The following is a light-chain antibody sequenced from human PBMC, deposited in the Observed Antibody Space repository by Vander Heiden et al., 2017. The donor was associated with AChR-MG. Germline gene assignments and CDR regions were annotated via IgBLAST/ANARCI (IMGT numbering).Light chain of an antibody. J-gene: IGLJ3*02. Sequence: QSALTQPRSVSGSPGQSVTISCTGTSSDVGAYNYVSWYQKHPGKAPKLMIYDVTKRPSGVPDRFSGSKSGNTASLTISGLQAEDETDYDCCSYAGSYTLVFGGGTKLTVL. CDR2: DVT. CDR3: CSYAGSYTLV. V-gene: IGLV2-11*01. CDR1: SSDVGAYNY.